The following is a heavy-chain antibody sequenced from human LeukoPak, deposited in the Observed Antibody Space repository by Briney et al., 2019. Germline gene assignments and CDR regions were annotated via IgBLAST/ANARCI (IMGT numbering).Heavy chain of an antibody. CDR1: GFTFSSYE. D-gene: IGHD4-17*01. Sequence: PGGSLRLSCAASGFTFSSYEMDWVRQAPGKGLEWVSYISSSGSTIYYADSVKGRFTISRDNAKNSLYLQMNSLRAEDTAVYYCARDPYYGDYVVWGQGTLVTVSS. CDR3: ARDPYYGDYVV. J-gene: IGHJ4*02. CDR2: ISSSGSTI. V-gene: IGHV3-48*03.